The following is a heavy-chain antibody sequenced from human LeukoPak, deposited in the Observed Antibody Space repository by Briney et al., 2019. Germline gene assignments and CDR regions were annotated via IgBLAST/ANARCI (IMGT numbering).Heavy chain of an antibody. V-gene: IGHV4-59*01. CDR3: ARVHYDFWSGYYLDV. CDR1: GGSFTNYY. J-gene: IGHJ6*03. CDR2: IYYSGST. Sequence: SETLSLTCAVYGGSFTNYYWSWIRQPPGKGLEWIGYIYYSGSTNYNPSLKSRVTISVDTSKNQFSLKLSSVTAADTAVYYCARVHYDFWSGYYLDVWGKGTTVTVSS. D-gene: IGHD3-3*01.